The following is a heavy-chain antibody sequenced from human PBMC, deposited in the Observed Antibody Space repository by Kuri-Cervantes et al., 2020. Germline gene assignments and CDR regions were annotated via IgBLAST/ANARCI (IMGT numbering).Heavy chain of an antibody. CDR3: ARLPWDYYATSASYFDL. D-gene: IGHD3-22*01. V-gene: IGHV4-4*07. Sequence: GSLRLSCTVSGGSISSYYWSWIRQPAGKGLEWIGRIYTSGSTYYNPSLKSRVTISVDTSKYQFSLRLSSVTAADTAVYYCARLPWDYYATSASYFDLWGRGTLVTVSS. CDR1: GGSISSYY. CDR2: IYTSGST. J-gene: IGHJ2*01.